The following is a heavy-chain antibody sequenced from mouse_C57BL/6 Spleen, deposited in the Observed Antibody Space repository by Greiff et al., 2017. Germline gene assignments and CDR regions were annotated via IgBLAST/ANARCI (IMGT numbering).Heavy chain of an antibody. CDR2: ISSGGSYT. CDR1: GFTFSSYG. D-gene: IGHD4-1*01. CDR3: ARLGGGFDY. Sequence: EVMLVESGGDLVKPGGSLKLSCAASGFTFSSYGMSWVRQTPDTRLEWVATISSGGSYTYYPDSVKGRFTISRDNAKNTLYLQMSSLKSEDTAMYYCARLGGGFDYWGQGTTLTVSS. V-gene: IGHV5-6*01. J-gene: IGHJ2*01.